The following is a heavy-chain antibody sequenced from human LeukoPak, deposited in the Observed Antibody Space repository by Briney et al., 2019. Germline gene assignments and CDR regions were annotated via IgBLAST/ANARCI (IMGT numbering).Heavy chain of an antibody. CDR2: IYYSGST. J-gene: IGHJ6*02. CDR3: AREYYYDSSGSLSYGMDV. V-gene: IGHV4-31*03. D-gene: IGHD3-22*01. Sequence: SETLSLTCTVSGGSISSGGYYWRWIRQHPGKGLEWIGYIYYSGSTYYNPSLKSRVTISVDTSKNQFSLKLSSVTAADTAVYYCAREYYYDSSGSLSYGMDVWGQGTTVTVSS. CDR1: GGSISSGGYY.